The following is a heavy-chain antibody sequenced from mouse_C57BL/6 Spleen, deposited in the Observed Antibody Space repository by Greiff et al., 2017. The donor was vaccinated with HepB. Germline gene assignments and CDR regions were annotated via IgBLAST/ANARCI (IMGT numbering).Heavy chain of an antibody. V-gene: IGHV5-17*01. J-gene: IGHJ3*01. Sequence: EVKLVESGGGLVKPGGSLKLSCAASGFTFSDYGMHWVRQAPEKGLEWVAYISSGSSTIYYADTVKGRFTISRDNAKNTLFLQMTSLRSEDTAMYYCATYYINAFAYWGQGTLVTVSA. CDR2: ISSGSSTI. CDR1: GFTFSDYG. CDR3: ATYYINAFAY. D-gene: IGHD2-5*01.